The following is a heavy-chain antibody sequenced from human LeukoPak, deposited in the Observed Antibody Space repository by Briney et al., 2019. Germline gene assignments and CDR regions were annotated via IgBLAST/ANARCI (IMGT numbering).Heavy chain of an antibody. V-gene: IGHV3-7*03. CDR1: GFTFSNYW. CDR2: IKQDGGQK. D-gene: IGHD2-21*02. Sequence: GGSLRLSRAASGFTFSNYWMSWVRQTPGKGLEWLANIKQDGGQKYYVDSVKGRFTVSRDNAKNSLYLQMNTLRAEDTAVYYCARGIIVVTALYFDSWGQGTLVTVSS. CDR3: ARGIIVVTALYFDS. J-gene: IGHJ4*02.